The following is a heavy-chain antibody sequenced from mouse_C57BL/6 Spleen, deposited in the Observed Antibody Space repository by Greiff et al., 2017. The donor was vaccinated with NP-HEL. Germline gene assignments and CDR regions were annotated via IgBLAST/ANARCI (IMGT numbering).Heavy chain of an antibody. Sequence: VQLQQSGAELVKPGASVKMSCKASGYSFTSYWITWVKQRPGQGLEWIGDIYPGSGSTNYNEKFKSKATLTVDTSSSTAYMQLSSLTSEDSAVYYCARGLYYGSSYWYFDVWGTGTTVTVSS. D-gene: IGHD1-1*01. V-gene: IGHV1-55*01. CDR2: IYPGSGST. J-gene: IGHJ1*03. CDR1: GYSFTSYW. CDR3: ARGLYYGSSYWYFDV.